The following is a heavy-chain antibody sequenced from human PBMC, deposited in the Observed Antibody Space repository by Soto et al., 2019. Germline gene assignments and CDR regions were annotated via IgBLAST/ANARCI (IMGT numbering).Heavy chain of an antibody. CDR3: AKATTVTTLNHYGLDV. V-gene: IGHV3-23*01. CDR2: ISGSGGST. Sequence: GGSLRLSCAASGFTFSSYAMSWVRQAPGEGLEWVSAISGSGGSTYYADSVKGRFTISRDNSKNTLYLQMNSLRAEDTAVYYCAKATTVTTLNHYGLDVWGQGTTVTVSS. D-gene: IGHD4-4*01. CDR1: GFTFSSYA. J-gene: IGHJ6*02.